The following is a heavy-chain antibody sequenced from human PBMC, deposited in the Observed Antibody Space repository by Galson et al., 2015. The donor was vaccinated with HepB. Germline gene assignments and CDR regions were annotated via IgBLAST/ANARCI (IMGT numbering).Heavy chain of an antibody. CDR2: ISAYNGNT. J-gene: IGHJ6*02. CDR3: ARDAYYYGSGSYYDARSYYYSMDV. V-gene: IGHV1-18*01. CDR1: GYTFTSYG. Sequence: SVKVSCKASGYTFTSYGISWVRQAPGQGLEWMGWISAYNGNTNYAQKLQGRVTMTTDTSTSTAYMELRSLGSDDTAVYYCARDAYYYGSGSYYDARSYYYSMDVWGQGTTVTVSS. D-gene: IGHD3-10*01.